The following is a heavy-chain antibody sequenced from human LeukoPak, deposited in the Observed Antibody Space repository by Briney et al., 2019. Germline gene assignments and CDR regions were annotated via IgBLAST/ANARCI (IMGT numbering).Heavy chain of an antibody. Sequence: GGSLRLSCAAPGFTFSTYGMHWVRQAPGKGLVWVSRITTDGSSTSYADSVKGRFTISRDNAKNTVYLQMNSLRAEDTAVYYCASGWSGFGVGYWGQGTLVTVSS. V-gene: IGHV3-74*01. CDR1: GFTFSTYG. D-gene: IGHD3-3*01. CDR3: ASGWSGFGVGY. CDR2: ITTDGSST. J-gene: IGHJ4*02.